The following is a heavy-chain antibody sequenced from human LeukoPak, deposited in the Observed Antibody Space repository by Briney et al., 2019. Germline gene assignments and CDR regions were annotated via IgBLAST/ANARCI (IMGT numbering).Heavy chain of an antibody. Sequence: SQTLSLTCTVSGGSISSGSYYWSWIRQPAGEGLEWIGRIYTSGSTNYNPSLKSRVTISVDTSKNQFSLKLSSVTAADTAVYYCARDDPGYSSTKNGMDVWGQGTTVTVSS. CDR2: IYTSGST. J-gene: IGHJ6*02. CDR1: GGSISSGSYY. CDR3: ARDDPGYSSTKNGMDV. V-gene: IGHV4-61*02. D-gene: IGHD6-13*01.